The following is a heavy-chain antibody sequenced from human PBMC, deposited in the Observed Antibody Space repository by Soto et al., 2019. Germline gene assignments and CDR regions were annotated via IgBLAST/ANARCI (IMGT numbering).Heavy chain of an antibody. CDR3: ARRYGSGLDF. V-gene: IGHV4-59*08. D-gene: IGHD3-10*01. Sequence: SEPLSLTCGVYGGSFSGYYWSWIRQPPGKGLEWIGYIYYSGSTNYNPSLKSRVTISVDTSKNQFSLKLSSVTAADSAVYYCARRYGSGLDFWGQGTLVTVSS. CDR2: IYYSGST. CDR1: GGSFSGYY. J-gene: IGHJ4*02.